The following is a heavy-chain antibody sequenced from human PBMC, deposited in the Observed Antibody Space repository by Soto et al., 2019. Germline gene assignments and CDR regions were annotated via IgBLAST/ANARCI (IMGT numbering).Heavy chain of an antibody. CDR3: VKDDGGYPSTAPH. V-gene: IGHV3-23*01. CDR2: ISGSGDRT. D-gene: IGHD3-22*01. J-gene: IGHJ4*02. Sequence: GGSLRLSCAASGITISNYPMSWVRQAPGKGLDWVSGISGSGDRTYYGDSAKGRFTISKDISENSLSLQLDSLGVEDTAVYFCVKDDGGYPSTAPHWGQGTLVTVSS. CDR1: GITISNYP.